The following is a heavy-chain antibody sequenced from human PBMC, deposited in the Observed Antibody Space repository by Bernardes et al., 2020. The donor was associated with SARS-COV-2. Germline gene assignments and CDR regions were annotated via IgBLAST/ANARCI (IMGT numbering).Heavy chain of an antibody. Sequence: GGSLRLSCAASGFTFSGYDMHWVRQGLRSGLEWVSGIDTAGATNYIDSVKGRFTISRENGKNSLFLEMHSLKAEDSGVYFCARARASFGYAMDVWGQGTTVTAPS. CDR1: GFTFSGYD. V-gene: IGHV3-13*01. CDR3: ARARASFGYAMDV. CDR2: IDTAGAT. D-gene: IGHD3-16*01. J-gene: IGHJ6*02.